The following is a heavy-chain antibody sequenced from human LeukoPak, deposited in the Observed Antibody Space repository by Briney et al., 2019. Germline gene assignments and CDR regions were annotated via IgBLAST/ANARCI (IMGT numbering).Heavy chain of an antibody. J-gene: IGHJ6*02. Sequence: SETLSLTCTVSGGSISSYYWSWIRQPPGKGLEWIGYIYYSGSTNYNPSLKSRVTISVDTSKNQFSLKLSPVTAADTAVYYCARGRAAAGRYYYYYGMDVWGQGTTVTVSS. V-gene: IGHV4-59*01. CDR1: GGSISSYY. CDR3: ARGRAAAGRYYYYYGMDV. D-gene: IGHD6-13*01. CDR2: IYYSGST.